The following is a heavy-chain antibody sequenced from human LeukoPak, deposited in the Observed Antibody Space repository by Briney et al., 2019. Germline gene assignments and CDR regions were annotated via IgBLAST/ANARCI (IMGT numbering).Heavy chain of an antibody. Sequence: PSETLSLTCTVSGGSISSGDYYWSWIRQPPGKGLEGIGYIYYSGSTYYNPSIKSRVTISVDTSKNQFSLKLSSVTAADTAVYYCARGGGMATIDVDYWGQGTLVTVSS. CDR3: ARGGGMATIDVDY. CDR2: IYYSGST. CDR1: GGSISSGDYY. V-gene: IGHV4-30-4*08. J-gene: IGHJ4*02. D-gene: IGHD5-24*01.